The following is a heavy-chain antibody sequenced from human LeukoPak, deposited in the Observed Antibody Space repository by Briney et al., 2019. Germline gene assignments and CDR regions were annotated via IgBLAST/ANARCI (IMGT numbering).Heavy chain of an antibody. CDR1: GFTFSSYW. V-gene: IGHV3-7*01. CDR2: IKQDGSEK. CDR3: VREVMDV. Sequence: PGGSLRLSCVASGFTFSSYWMNWVRQAPGKGLEWVANIKQDGSEKYYFDSVKGRFTISRDNAKNSLYLQMNSLRAEDTAVYYYVREVMDVWGQGTTVTVSS. J-gene: IGHJ6*02.